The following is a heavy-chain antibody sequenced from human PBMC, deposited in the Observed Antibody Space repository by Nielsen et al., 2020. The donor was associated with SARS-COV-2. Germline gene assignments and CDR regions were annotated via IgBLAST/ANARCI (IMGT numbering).Heavy chain of an antibody. CDR3: ARIGYYDFWSGPNWFDP. J-gene: IGHJ5*02. V-gene: IGHV4-31*11. CDR2: IYYSGST. CDR1: GGSFTDSY. Sequence: SETLSLACAVSGGSFTDSYWTWIRQHPGKGLEWIGNIYYSGSTYYNPSLKSRVTISVDTSKNQFSLKLSSVTAADTAVYYCARIGYYDFWSGPNWFDPWGQGTLVTVSS. D-gene: IGHD3-3*01.